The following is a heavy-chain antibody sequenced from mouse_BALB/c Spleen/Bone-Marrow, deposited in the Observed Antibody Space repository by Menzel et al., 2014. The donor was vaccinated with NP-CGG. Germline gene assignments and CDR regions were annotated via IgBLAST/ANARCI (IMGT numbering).Heavy chain of an antibody. J-gene: IGHJ3*01. CDR2: IYPGNVNT. Sequence: QVQLKDSGPELVKPGASVRISCKASGYTFTSYYIHWVKQRPGQGLEWIGWIYPGNVNTKYNEKFKGKATLTADKSSSTAYMQLSSLTSEDSAVYFCARDYDYDAWFAYWGQGTLVTVSA. V-gene: IGHV1S56*01. CDR1: GYTFTSYY. D-gene: IGHD2-4*01. CDR3: ARDYDYDAWFAY.